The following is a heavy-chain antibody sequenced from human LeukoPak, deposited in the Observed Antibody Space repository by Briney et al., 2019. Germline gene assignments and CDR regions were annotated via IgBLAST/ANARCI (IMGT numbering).Heavy chain of an antibody. Sequence: GGSLRLSCAGSGFTFSSYAMYWVRQAPGKGLEWVTFIDYDGSNKKYEDSVKGRFTISRDNSKNTLYLQMNSVRSEDTAVYYCAHLKNRGVFDYWGQGTLVTVSS. CDR3: AHLKNRGVFDY. D-gene: IGHD2/OR15-2a*01. V-gene: IGHV3-30-3*01. CDR2: IDYDGSNK. J-gene: IGHJ4*02. CDR1: GFTFSSYA.